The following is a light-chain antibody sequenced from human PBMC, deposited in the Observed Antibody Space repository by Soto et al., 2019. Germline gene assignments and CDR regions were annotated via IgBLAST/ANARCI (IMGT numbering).Light chain of an antibody. CDR1: QDISNY. V-gene: IGKV1-33*01. CDR2: DGS. CDR3: QQYHNFPPTYT. Sequence: DLQMTQSPSSLSASVGDRVTITCQSRQDISNYLNWYQQKPGKAPKLLIFDGSILATGVPSRFSGNASGTDFTFTISSLQPEDIATYYCQQYHNFPPTYTFGQGTKVEI. J-gene: IGKJ2*01.